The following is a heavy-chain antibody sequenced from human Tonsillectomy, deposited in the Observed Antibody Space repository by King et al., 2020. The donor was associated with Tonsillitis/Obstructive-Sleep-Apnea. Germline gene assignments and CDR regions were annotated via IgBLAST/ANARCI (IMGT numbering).Heavy chain of an antibody. CDR2: IIPILGIA. V-gene: IGHV1-69*10. CDR1: GGTFSSYA. J-gene: IGHJ5*02. Sequence: QLVQSGAEVKKPGSSVKVSCKASGGTFSSYAISWVRQAPGQGLEWMGGIIPILGIANYAQKFQGRVTITADKSTSTAYMELSSLSSEDTAVYYCPREIRTPEGNWVDPCGQGTLVTVSS. CDR3: PREIRTPEGNWVDP.